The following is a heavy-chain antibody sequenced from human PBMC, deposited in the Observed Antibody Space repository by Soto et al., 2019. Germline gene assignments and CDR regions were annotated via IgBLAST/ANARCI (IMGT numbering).Heavy chain of an antibody. Sequence: TLSLTCTVSGGSISSYYWSWIRQPPGKGLEWIGYIYYSGSTNYNPSLKSRVTISVDTSKNEFSLKLTSVTAADTAVYYCARESGVSYGLDVWGQGTTVTVSS. D-gene: IGHD2-8*01. V-gene: IGHV4-59*01. CDR3: ARESGVSYGLDV. CDR1: GGSISSYY. J-gene: IGHJ6*02. CDR2: IYYSGST.